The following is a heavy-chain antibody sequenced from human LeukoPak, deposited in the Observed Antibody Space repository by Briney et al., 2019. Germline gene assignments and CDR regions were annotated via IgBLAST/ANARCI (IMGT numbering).Heavy chain of an antibody. CDR2: IYYSGST. D-gene: IGHD2-21*01. J-gene: IGHJ6*02. CDR3: ARASYSYGLDV. Sequence: PSQTLSLTCTVSGGSISSGGYYWHWIRQHPGKGLEWIGYIYYSGSTYYNPSLKSRVTISVDTSENQFSLMLTFVTAADTAVYSCARASYSYGLDVWGQGTTVTVSS. V-gene: IGHV4-31*03. CDR1: GGSISSGGYY.